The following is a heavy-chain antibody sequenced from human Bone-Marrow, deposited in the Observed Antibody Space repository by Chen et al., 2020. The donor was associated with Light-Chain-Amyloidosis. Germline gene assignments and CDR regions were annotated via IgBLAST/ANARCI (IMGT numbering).Heavy chain of an antibody. D-gene: IGHD1-20*01. V-gene: IGHV3-74*02. Sequence: QVFGSGGGLVQPGGALRLSCGGPGFSLRSYLIHWGRQVPGKGLGWVSRINGDGGWTNYAGSVKGRVTISKDNAKNTLYLQMNYLSAEDTAVYYCAREKITGPRQSDALDIWGQGTMVTVSS. J-gene: IGHJ3*02. CDR1: GFSLRSYL. CDR3: AREKITGPRQSDALDI. CDR2: INGDGGWT.